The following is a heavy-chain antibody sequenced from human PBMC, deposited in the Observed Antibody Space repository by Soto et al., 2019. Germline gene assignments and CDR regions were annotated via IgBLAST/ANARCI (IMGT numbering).Heavy chain of an antibody. J-gene: IGHJ6*02. CDR2: ISTDNGNT. D-gene: IGHD3-3*01. Sequence: ASVKVSCKASGYTFTNSGISWVRQAPGQGLEWMGWISTDNGNTNYAQHLQGRVSMTTDTSTSTAYMDLRSLRSDDTAVYYCARDQGITTFGLYAMYYYGMDVWGQGTTVTGSS. CDR3: ARDQGITTFGLYAMYYYGMDV. V-gene: IGHV1-18*01. CDR1: GYTFTNSG.